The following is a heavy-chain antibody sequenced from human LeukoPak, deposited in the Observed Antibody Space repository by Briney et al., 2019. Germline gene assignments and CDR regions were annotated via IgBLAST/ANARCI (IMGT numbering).Heavy chain of an antibody. D-gene: IGHD3-22*01. CDR1: GGTFSSYA. V-gene: IGHV1-69*06. CDR3: VRDYDTSGPQKTYFDF. J-gene: IGHJ4*02. Sequence: SVKVSCKASGGTFSSYALSWVRLAPARGIKLMGLIIPIFDTSDYTQEFQGRVTFTVDKSTDTAFMVLSSLRSEDTATYYCVRDYDTSGPQKTYFDFWGQGTLVTVSS. CDR2: IIPIFDTS.